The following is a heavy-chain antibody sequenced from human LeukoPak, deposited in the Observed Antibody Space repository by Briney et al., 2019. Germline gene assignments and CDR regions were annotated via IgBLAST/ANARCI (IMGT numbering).Heavy chain of an antibody. Sequence: GGSLRLSCAVSGFTFTNYWMAWVRQAPGKGLEWVANIKKDGSQINYVDSVKGRFTISRDGTKSSLYLQMNSLRVEDTATYYCARARLQDASAWDYWGQGTLVTVSS. CDR2: IKKDGSQI. J-gene: IGHJ4*02. CDR1: GFTFTNYW. D-gene: IGHD2-15*01. V-gene: IGHV3-7*01. CDR3: ARARLQDASAWDY.